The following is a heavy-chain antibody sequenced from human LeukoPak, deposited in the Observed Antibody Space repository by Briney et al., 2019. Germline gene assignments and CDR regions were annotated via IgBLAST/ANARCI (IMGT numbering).Heavy chain of an antibody. V-gene: IGHV3-15*01. CDR2: IKSKTDGGTT. J-gene: IGHJ3*02. CDR3: TTGGPVTPSDFDI. Sequence: GGSLRLSCAASGFTFSNAWMSWVRQAPGKGLEWVGRIKSKTDGGTTDYAAPVKGRFTISRDDSKNTLYLQMNSLKTEDTAVYYCTTGGPVTPSDFDIWGQGTMVTVSS. CDR1: GFTFSNAW. D-gene: IGHD3/OR15-3a*01.